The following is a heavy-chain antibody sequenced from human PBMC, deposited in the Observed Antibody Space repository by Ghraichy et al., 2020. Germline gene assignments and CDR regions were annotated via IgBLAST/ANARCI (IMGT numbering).Heavy chain of an antibody. J-gene: IGHJ2*01. CDR1: GFTVSDNY. V-gene: IGHV3-53*01. D-gene: IGHD3-22*01. Sequence: GGSLRLSCAASGFTVSDNYMTWVRQAPGKGLEWVSLISGGATASSADSVKGRSTVSRDESKNTLHLQINSRRAEDKAVYYCAREFDYDTFGRHLRYFDLWGRGALVPVSS. CDR3: AREFDYDTFGRHLRYFDL. CDR2: ISGGATA.